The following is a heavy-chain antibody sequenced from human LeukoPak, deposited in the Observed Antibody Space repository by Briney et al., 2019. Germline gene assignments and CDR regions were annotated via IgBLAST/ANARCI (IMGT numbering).Heavy chain of an antibody. D-gene: IGHD3-22*01. Sequence: APVKVSCKASGYTFSGYYMHWVRQAPGQGLESMGWINSNSGARNYAQMFQGRVTMTRDTSISTAYMELSRLRSDDTAVYYCAREDYYDSSGYYKNKEYFQHWGQGSLVTVSS. CDR1: GYTFSGYY. J-gene: IGHJ1*01. V-gene: IGHV1-2*02. CDR3: AREDYYDSSGYYKNKEYFQH. CDR2: INSNSGAR.